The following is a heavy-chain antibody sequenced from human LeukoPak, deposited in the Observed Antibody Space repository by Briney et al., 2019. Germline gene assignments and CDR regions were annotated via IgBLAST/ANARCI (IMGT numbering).Heavy chain of an antibody. Sequence: ASVKVSCKASGYTFTGYYTHWVRQAPGQGLEWMGWINPNSGGTNYAQKFQGRVTMTRDTSISTAYMELSRLRSDDTAVYYCARDNGRRAAESYFDYWGQGTLVTVSS. J-gene: IGHJ4*02. CDR1: GYTFTGYY. CDR2: INPNSGGT. V-gene: IGHV1-2*02. D-gene: IGHD2-15*01. CDR3: ARDNGRRAAESYFDY.